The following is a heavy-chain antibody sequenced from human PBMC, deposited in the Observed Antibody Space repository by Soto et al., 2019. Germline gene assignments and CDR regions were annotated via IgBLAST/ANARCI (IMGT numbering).Heavy chain of an antibody. CDR3: ARDLITGGTHLDF. CDR2: INPSGGST. D-gene: IGHD3-16*01. Sequence: ASVKVSCKASGYTFTTYYIHWVRQAPGQGLEWMGIINPSGGSTSYAPKFQGRLTMTRDTSTTTVYMELSSLRSEDTAVYYCARDLITGGTHLDFWGQGTLVTVS. V-gene: IGHV1-46*01. CDR1: GYTFTTYY. J-gene: IGHJ4*02.